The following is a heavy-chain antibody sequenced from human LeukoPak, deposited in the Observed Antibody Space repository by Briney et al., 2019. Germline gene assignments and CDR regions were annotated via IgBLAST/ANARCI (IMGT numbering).Heavy chain of an antibody. Sequence: SVKVSCKASGGTFSSYAISWVRQAPGQGLEWMGGIIPIFGTANYAQKFQGRVTITTDESTSTAYMELSSLRSEDTAVYYCARGGAEEWLGLDYWGLGTLVTVSS. CDR3: ARGGAEEWLGLDY. CDR1: GGTFSSYA. D-gene: IGHD6-19*01. J-gene: IGHJ4*02. CDR2: IIPIFGTA. V-gene: IGHV1-69*05.